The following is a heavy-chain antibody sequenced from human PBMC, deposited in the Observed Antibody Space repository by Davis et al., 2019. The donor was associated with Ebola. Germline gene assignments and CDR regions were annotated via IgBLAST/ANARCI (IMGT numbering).Heavy chain of an antibody. CDR1: GGSISSYY. Sequence: MPSETLSLTCTVSGGSISSYYWSWIRQPPGKGLEWIGYIYYSGSTNYNPSLKSRVTIPVDTSKNQFSLKLSSVTAADTAVYYCAGTLGGAFDIWGQGTMVTVSS. D-gene: IGHD2-15*01. CDR2: IYYSGST. J-gene: IGHJ3*02. CDR3: AGTLGGAFDI. V-gene: IGHV4-59*01.